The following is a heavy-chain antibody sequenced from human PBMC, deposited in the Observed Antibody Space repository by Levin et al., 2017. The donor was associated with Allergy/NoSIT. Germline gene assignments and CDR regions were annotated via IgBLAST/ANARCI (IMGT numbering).Heavy chain of an antibody. CDR2: ISVSGGST. Sequence: KGLEWVSSISVSGGSTYYADSVKGRFTISRDNSKNTVSLQMNSLRVEDTALSYCAKDIKYCSGGSCYSGHGRFDYWGQGILVTVSS. D-gene: IGHD2-15*01. J-gene: IGHJ4*02. CDR3: AKDIKYCSGGSCYSGHGRFDY. V-gene: IGHV3-23*01.